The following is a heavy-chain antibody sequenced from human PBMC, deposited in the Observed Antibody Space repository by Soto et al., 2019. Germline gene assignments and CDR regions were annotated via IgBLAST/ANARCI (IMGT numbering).Heavy chain of an antibody. CDR3: ARGEDAFFYYGLDV. CDR1: GGSVTSSY. J-gene: IGHJ6*02. Sequence: SETLSLTCTVSGGSVTSSYWSWIRRPPGKGLEWIAYIYDTGISGYTPSTSYNPSLKSRVTMSVDTSKSQFSLELTSVTAADTAVYYCARGEDAFFYYGLDVWGQGITVTVSS. V-gene: IGHV4-59*02. CDR2: IYDTGISGYTPST.